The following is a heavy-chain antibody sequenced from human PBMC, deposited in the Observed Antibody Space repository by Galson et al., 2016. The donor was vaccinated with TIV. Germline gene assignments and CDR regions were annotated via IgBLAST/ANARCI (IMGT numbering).Heavy chain of an antibody. CDR3: ARDRNSVSAVVLGDDAFVI. V-gene: IGHV1-18*01. D-gene: IGHD3-3*01. CDR1: GYNFAMHA. J-gene: IGHJ3*02. CDR2: TRTYNGDT. Sequence: SVKVSCKASGYNFAMHAISWVRQAPGEGLEWMAWTRTYNGDTRHAEKVQGRVTTTTDTSTGTAYMELRSLRSDDTAVYYCARDRNSVSAVVLGDDAFVIWGQGTLVTVPS.